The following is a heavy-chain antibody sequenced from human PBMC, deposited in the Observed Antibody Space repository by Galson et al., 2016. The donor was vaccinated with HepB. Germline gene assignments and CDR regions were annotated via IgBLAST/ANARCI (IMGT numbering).Heavy chain of an antibody. CDR1: GFIFINYW. J-gene: IGHJ4*02. CDR2: INQGGSAK. Sequence: SLRLSCAASGFIFINYWMSWVRQAPGKGLEWVANINQGGSAKDYADSVEGRFTISRDNARNSLYLQMNSLRHEDTAVFYCVRDQGRTFDYWGQGTLVIVSS. CDR3: VRDQGRTFDY. V-gene: IGHV3-7*01.